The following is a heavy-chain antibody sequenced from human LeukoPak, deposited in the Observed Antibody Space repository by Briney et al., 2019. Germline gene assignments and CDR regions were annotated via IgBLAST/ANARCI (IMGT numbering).Heavy chain of an antibody. CDR1: GGSFSGYY. V-gene: IGHV4-34*09. CDR3: ARDRRTMIVGDDAFDI. D-gene: IGHD3-22*01. CDR2: INHSGST. Sequence: SETLSLTCAVYGGSFSGYYWSWIRQPPGKGLEWIGEINHSGSTNYNPSLKSRVTISVDTSKNQFSLKLSSVTAADTAVYYCARDRRTMIVGDDAFDIWGQGTMVTVSS. J-gene: IGHJ3*02.